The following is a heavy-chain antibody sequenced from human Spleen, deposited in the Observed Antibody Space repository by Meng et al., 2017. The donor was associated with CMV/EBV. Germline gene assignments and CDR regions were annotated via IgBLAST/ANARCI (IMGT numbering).Heavy chain of an antibody. Sequence: GSLRLSCTVSGGSMRTYYWSWIRQPPGKGLEWIGYIYYSGSTNYNPSLKSRVTISVNTSKNQFSLKLSSVTAADTAVYYCARDRDGYNYNYFDYWGQGTLVTVSS. J-gene: IGHJ4*02. CDR1: GGSMRTYY. D-gene: IGHD5-24*01. CDR2: IYYSGST. CDR3: ARDRDGYNYNYFDY. V-gene: IGHV4-59*01.